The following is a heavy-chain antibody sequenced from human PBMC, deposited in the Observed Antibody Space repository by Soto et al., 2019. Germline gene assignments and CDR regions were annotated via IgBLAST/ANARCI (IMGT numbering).Heavy chain of an antibody. V-gene: IGHV1-18*01. J-gene: IGHJ6*02. D-gene: IGHD4-17*01. CDR2: ISAYNGNT. CDR3: ARAKDYGDSYYGMDV. CDR1: GYTFTSYG. Sequence: GASVKVSCKASGYTFTSYGISWVRQAPGQGLEWMGWISAYNGNTNYAQKLQGRVTMTTDTSTSTAYMELRSLRSDDTAVYYCARAKDYGDSYYGMDVWGQGTTVTVSS.